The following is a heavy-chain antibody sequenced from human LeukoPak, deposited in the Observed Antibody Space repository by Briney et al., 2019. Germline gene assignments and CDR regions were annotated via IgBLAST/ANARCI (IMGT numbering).Heavy chain of an antibody. CDR3: ATALMEMATMGAFDI. J-gene: IGHJ3*02. CDR1: GYTLTELS. D-gene: IGHD5-24*01. Sequence: GASVKVSCKVSGYTLTELSMHWVRQAPGKGLEWMGGFDPEDGETIYAQKFQGRVTMTEDTSTDTAYMELSSLRSEDTAVYYCATALMEMATMGAFDIWGQGTMVTVSS. V-gene: IGHV1-24*01. CDR2: FDPEDGET.